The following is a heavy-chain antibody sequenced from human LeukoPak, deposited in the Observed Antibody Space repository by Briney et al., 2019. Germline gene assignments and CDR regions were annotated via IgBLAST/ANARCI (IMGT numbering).Heavy chain of an antibody. CDR3: ARGFGSGFSTQWFDP. CDR2: INSDGSST. J-gene: IGHJ5*02. D-gene: IGHD6-19*01. Sequence: GGSLRLSCAASGFTFSSYWMHWVRQAPGKGLVWVSRINSDGSSTSYADSVKGRFTISRDNAKNTLYLQMNSLRAEDTAVYYCARGFGSGFSTQWFDPWGQGTLVTVSS. CDR1: GFTFSSYW. V-gene: IGHV3-74*01.